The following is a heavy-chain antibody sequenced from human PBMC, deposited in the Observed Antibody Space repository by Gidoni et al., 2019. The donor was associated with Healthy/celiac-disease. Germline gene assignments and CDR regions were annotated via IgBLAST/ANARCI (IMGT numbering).Heavy chain of an antibody. Sequence: QLQLQESGPGLVKPSETLSLTCTVSGGSIRSSSYYWGWIRQPPGKGLEWIGSIYYSGSTYYNPSLKSRVTISVDTSKNQFSLKLSSVTAADTAVYYCARHTDSGSYNVDYWGQGTLVTVSS. D-gene: IGHD1-26*01. CDR2: IYYSGST. V-gene: IGHV4-39*01. CDR1: GGSIRSSSYY. CDR3: ARHTDSGSYNVDY. J-gene: IGHJ4*02.